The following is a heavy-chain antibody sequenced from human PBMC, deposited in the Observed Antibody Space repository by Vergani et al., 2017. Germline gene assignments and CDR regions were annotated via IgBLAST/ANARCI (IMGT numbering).Heavy chain of an antibody. Sequence: QLQLQESGPGLLKPSETLSLTCSVSGTSISGSSDYWGWIRQPPGKGLEWIGYVYYTGSTTYNPSLKSRVTISVDTSNNQFSLRMTSLTAADTAIYYCARDRDLYCRSTASCHNWFDPWGQGSLVTVSS. D-gene: IGHD2-2*01. V-gene: IGHV4-61*05. CDR1: GTSISGSSDY. J-gene: IGHJ5*02. CDR2: VYYTGST. CDR3: ARDRDLYCRSTASCHNWFDP.